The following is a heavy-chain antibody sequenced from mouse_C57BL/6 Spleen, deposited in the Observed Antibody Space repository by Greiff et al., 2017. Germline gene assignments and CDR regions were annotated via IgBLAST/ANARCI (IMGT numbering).Heavy chain of an antibody. D-gene: IGHD1-1*01. Sequence: VQLQQPGTELVKPGASVKLSCKASGYTFTSYWMHWVKQRPGQGLEWIGNINPSNGGTNYNEKFKSKATLTVDKSSSPAYMQLSSLTSEDSAVYYCARHYYGSSYYFDYWGQGTTLTVSS. J-gene: IGHJ2*01. CDR3: ARHYYGSSYYFDY. V-gene: IGHV1-53*01. CDR1: GYTFTSYW. CDR2: INPSNGGT.